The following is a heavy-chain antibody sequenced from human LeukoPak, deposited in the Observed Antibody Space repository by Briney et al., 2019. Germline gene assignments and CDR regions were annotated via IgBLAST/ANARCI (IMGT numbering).Heavy chain of an antibody. J-gene: IGHJ6*02. CDR2: IYLYGTT. D-gene: IGHD1/OR15-1a*01. V-gene: IGHV4-4*02. CDR1: IGSISSGKW. CDR3: ARQKWEQQGRDYYFNGLDV. Sequence: PSETLSLTCSVSIGSISSGKWWSWVHQSPVKGLEWIGEIYLYGTTNYNPSFTSRVTMSVDRSRNQFSLKLTSVTAADTAVYYCARQKWEQQGRDYYFNGLDVWGPGTTVIVSS.